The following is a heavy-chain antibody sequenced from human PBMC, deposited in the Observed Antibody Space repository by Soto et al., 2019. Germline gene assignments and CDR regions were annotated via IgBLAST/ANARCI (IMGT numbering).Heavy chain of an antibody. D-gene: IGHD2-2*01. Sequence: QVQLVQSGAEVKKPGSSVKVSCKASVGTFSSYAISWVRQAPGQGLEWMGGIIPISDTTNYAQKFQGRVTITADESTSTAYMELSSLRSADTAVYYCARSQGSSTSLEIYYYYYYGMDVWGQGTTVTGSS. J-gene: IGHJ6*02. CDR1: VGTFSSYA. CDR2: IIPISDTT. CDR3: ARSQGSSTSLEIYYYYYYGMDV. V-gene: IGHV1-69*01.